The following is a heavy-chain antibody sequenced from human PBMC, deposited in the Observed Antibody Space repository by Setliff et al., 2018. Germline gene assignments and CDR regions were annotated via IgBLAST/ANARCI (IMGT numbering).Heavy chain of an antibody. CDR1: GGTFSDYH. D-gene: IGHD6-6*01. Sequence: KTSETLSLTCAAYGGTFSDYHWTWIRQSPEKGLEWIGTIYQNGITYYNPSVKSRVTISVDTPKNQFSLELTSVTAADAAVYYCARGRNIAARLFDSWGQGTRVTVSS. CDR2: IYQNGIT. V-gene: IGHV4-34*01. J-gene: IGHJ4*02. CDR3: ARGRNIAARLFDS.